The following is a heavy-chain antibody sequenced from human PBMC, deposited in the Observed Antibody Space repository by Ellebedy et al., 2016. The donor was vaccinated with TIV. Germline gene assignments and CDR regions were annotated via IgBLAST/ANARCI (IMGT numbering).Heavy chain of an antibody. Sequence: ASVKVSCKASGGTFSSYAISWVRQAPGQGLEWMGGIIPILGIANYAQKFQGRVTITADKSTSTAYMELSSLRSEDTAVYYCARGINRADTAMVYHPGDIGYYYGMDVWGQGTTVTVSS. D-gene: IGHD5-18*01. CDR3: ARGINRADTAMVYHPGDIGYYYGMDV. J-gene: IGHJ6*02. CDR2: IIPILGIA. V-gene: IGHV1-69*10. CDR1: GGTFSSYA.